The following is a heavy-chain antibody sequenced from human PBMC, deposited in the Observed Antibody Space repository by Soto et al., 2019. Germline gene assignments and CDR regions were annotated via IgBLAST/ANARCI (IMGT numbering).Heavy chain of an antibody. Sequence: NPSETLSLTCTVSGGSISSGDYYWSWIRQPPGKGLEWIGYIYYSGSTYYNPSLKSRVTISVDTSKNQFSLKLSSVTAADTAVYYCATNGGIVVVPAAMDYYYYGMDVWGQGTTVTVSS. CDR1: GGSISSGDYY. CDR3: ATNGGIVVVPAAMDYYYYGMDV. D-gene: IGHD2-2*01. V-gene: IGHV4-30-4*01. J-gene: IGHJ6*02. CDR2: IYYSGST.